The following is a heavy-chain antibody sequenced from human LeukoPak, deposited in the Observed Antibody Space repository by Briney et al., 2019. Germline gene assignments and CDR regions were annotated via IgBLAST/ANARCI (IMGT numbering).Heavy chain of an antibody. J-gene: IGHJ4*02. CDR1: GGSISSSSYY. CDR3: ARGSSLFMVRGVMRY. CDR2: IYYSGST. D-gene: IGHD3-10*01. Sequence: SETLSLTCTVSGGSISSSSYYWGWIRQPPGKGLEWIGSIYYSGSTYYNPSLKSRVTISVDTSKNQFSLKLSSVTAADTAVYYCARGSSLFMVRGVMRYWGQGTLVTVSS. V-gene: IGHV4-39*01.